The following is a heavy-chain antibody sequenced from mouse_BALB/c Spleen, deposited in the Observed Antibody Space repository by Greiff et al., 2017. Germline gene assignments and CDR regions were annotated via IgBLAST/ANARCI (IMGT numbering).Heavy chain of an antibody. J-gene: IGHJ4*01. D-gene: IGHD1-1*01. Sequence: QVQLQQSGAELMKPGASVKISCKATGYTFSSYWIEWVKQRPGHGLEWIGEILPGSGSTNYNEKFKGKATFTADTSSNTAYMQLSSLTSEDSAVYYCARRVAPDYAMDYWGQGTSVTVSS. CDR2: ILPGSGST. CDR3: ARRVAPDYAMDY. CDR1: GYTFSSYW. V-gene: IGHV1-9*01.